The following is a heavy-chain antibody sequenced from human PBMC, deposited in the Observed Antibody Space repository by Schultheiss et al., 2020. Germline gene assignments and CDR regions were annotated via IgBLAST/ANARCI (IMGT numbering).Heavy chain of an antibody. J-gene: IGHJ6*02. Sequence: GGSLRLSCAASGFTFSSYAMSWVRQAPGKGLEWVSYISSSSSYTNYADSVKGRFTISRDNSKNTLYLQMNSLRAEDTAVYYCARVVRDYDFWSGPRGMDVWGQGTTVTVSS. CDR1: GFTFSSYA. V-gene: IGHV3-21*05. D-gene: IGHD3-3*01. CDR3: ARVVRDYDFWSGPRGMDV. CDR2: ISSSSSYT.